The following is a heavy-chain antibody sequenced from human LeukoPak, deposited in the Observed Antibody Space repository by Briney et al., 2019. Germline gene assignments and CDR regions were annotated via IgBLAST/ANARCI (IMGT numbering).Heavy chain of an antibody. CDR2: IYYSGST. CDR1: GVSISSGDYY. V-gene: IGHV4-30-4*01. J-gene: IGHJ4*02. D-gene: IGHD4-17*01. Sequence: SQTLSLTCTVSGVSISSGDYYWSWIRQPPGKGLEWIGYIYYSGSTYYNPSLKSRVTISVDTSKNQFSLKLSSVTAADTAVYYCARFRRSTVTTWGFDYWGQGTLVTVSS. CDR3: ARFRRSTVTTWGFDY.